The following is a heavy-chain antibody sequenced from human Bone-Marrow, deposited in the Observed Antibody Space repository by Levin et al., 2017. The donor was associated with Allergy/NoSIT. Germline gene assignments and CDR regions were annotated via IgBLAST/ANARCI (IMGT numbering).Heavy chain of an antibody. J-gene: IGHJ4*02. CDR3: AKGRGYDFWSGYYHFEY. Sequence: GGSLRLSCTASGFTFSSYAMSWVRQAPGKGLEWVSAISGSGGNTYYADSVKGRFTISRDNSKNTVHLQMNSLRAEDTAVYYCAKGRGYDFWSGYYHFEYWGQGTLATVSS. CDR1: GFTFSSYA. V-gene: IGHV3-23*01. CDR2: ISGSGGNT. D-gene: IGHD3-3*01.